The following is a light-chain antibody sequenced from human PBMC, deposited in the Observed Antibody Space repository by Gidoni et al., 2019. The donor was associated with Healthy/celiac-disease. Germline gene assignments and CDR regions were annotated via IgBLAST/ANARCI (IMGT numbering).Light chain of an antibody. J-gene: IGLJ2*01. CDR3: NSRDSSGSV. Sequence: SSELTQDPAVSVALGQTVRITCQGDSLRSYYASWYQQKPGQAPVLGIYGKNNRPSGIPDRFSGSSSGNTASLTITGAQAEDEADYYCNSRDSSGSVFGGGTKLTVL. V-gene: IGLV3-19*01. CDR2: GKN. CDR1: SLRSYY.